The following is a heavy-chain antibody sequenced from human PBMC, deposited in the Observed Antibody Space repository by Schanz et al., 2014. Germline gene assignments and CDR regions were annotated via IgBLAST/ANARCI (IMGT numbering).Heavy chain of an antibody. J-gene: IGHJ4*02. Sequence: QVQLVQSGAEVKKPGASVKVSCKASGYTFTSYSMHWVRQAPGQGLEWMGRIISILGIPNYAQKFQGRVTFTADKSTSTAYMELSSLKAEDTAVYYGARDRLECGAECYSVEGFEIWGQGTLVTVSS. CDR1: GYTFTSYS. CDR3: ARDRLECGAECYSVEGFEI. V-gene: IGHV1-69*04. CDR2: IISILGIP. D-gene: IGHD2-21*01.